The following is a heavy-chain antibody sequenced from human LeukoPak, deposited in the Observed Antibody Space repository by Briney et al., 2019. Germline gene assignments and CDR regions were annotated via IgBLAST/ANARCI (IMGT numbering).Heavy chain of an antibody. J-gene: IGHJ4*02. CDR3: ARGLGYDILIDFDY. D-gene: IGHD3-9*01. Sequence: VASVKVSCKASGYTFTSYGISWVRQAPGQGLEWMGWISAYNGNTNYAQKLQGRVTMTTDTSTSTAYVELRSLRSDDTAVYYCARGLGYDILIDFDYWGQGTLVTVSS. CDR2: ISAYNGNT. V-gene: IGHV1-18*01. CDR1: GYTFTSYG.